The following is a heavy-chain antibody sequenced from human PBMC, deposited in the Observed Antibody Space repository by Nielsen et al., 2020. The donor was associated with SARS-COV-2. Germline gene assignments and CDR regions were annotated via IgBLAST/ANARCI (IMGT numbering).Heavy chain of an antibody. J-gene: IGHJ4*02. D-gene: IGHD6-19*01. CDR1: GFTFSSYA. CDR2: ISGSGGST. Sequence: GESLKISCAASGFTFSSYAMSWVRQAPGKGLEWVSAISGSGGSTYYADSVKGRFTISRDNSKNTLYLQMNSLRAEDTAVYYCAKGEEDSSGWYSGWLGYNRAVLFDYWGQGTLVTVSS. V-gene: IGHV3-23*01. CDR3: AKGEEDSSGWYSGWLGYNRAVLFDY.